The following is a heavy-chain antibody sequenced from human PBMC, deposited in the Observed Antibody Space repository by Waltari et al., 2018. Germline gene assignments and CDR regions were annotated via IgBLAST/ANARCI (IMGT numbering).Heavy chain of an antibody. CDR3: RAAPKGGYYYGMDV. CDR2: INPNSGGT. CDR1: GYTFTGYY. J-gene: IGHJ6*02. V-gene: IGHV1-2*02. D-gene: IGHD2-15*01. Sequence: QVQLVQSGAEVKKPGASVKVSCKASGYTFTGYYMPWVRQAPGQGLEWMGWINPNSGGTNYAQKFQGRVTMTRDTSISTAYMELSRLRSDDTAVYYCRAAPKGGYYYGMDVWGQGTTVTVSS.